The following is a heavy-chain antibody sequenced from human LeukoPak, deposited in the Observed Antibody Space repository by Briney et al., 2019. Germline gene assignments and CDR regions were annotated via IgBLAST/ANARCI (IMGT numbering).Heavy chain of an antibody. J-gene: IGHJ4*02. Sequence: KPSETLSLTCAVYGGSFSGYYWSWIRQPPGKGLGWIGEINHSGSTNYNPSLKSRVPISVDTSKNQFSLKLSSVTAADTAVYYCARGYYDSSGYRLPHFDYWGQGTLVTVSS. CDR2: INHSGST. V-gene: IGHV4-34*01. CDR3: ARGYYDSSGYRLPHFDY. CDR1: GGSFSGYY. D-gene: IGHD3-22*01.